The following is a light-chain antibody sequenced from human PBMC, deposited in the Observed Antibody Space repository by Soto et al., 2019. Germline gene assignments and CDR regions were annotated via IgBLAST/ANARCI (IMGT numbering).Light chain of an antibody. CDR1: QTISSW. CDR3: QHSTSYSEP. Sequence: DIRMTQSPATLSGSVGDRVTITCRASQTISSWLAWYQQRPGKAPKLLIYKASTLKSGVPSRFSGSGSGTEFTLTISSLQPDDFTPYYCQHSTSYSEPFGQVTKVDIK. CDR2: KAS. V-gene: IGKV1-5*03. J-gene: IGKJ1*01.